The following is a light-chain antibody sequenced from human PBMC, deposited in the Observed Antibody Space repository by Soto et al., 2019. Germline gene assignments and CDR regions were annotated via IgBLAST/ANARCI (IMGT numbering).Light chain of an antibody. CDR2: AAS. J-gene: IGKJ2*01. CDR3: QQSYSTPRT. Sequence: DIPMTQSPSSLSASVGDRVTITCRASQSISTLLNWYQQKPGKAPKVLIYAASSLYSGVPSRFSGGGSGTDFTLTISSLQPEDFATYYCQQSYSTPRTFGQGTKLEIK. CDR1: QSISTL. V-gene: IGKV1-39*01.